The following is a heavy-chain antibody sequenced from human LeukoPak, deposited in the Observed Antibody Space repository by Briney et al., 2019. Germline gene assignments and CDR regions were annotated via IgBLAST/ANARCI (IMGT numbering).Heavy chain of an antibody. CDR3: ARDHDREPAPYNWFDP. V-gene: IGHV1-69*13. CDR2: IIPIFGTA. J-gene: IGHJ5*02. Sequence: ASVKVSCKASGGTFSSYAISWVRQAPGQGLEWMGGIIPIFGTANYAQKFQGRVTITADESTSTAYMELSSLRSEDTAVYYCARDHDREPAPYNWFDPWGQGTLVTVSS. D-gene: IGHD1-14*01. CDR1: GGTFSSYA.